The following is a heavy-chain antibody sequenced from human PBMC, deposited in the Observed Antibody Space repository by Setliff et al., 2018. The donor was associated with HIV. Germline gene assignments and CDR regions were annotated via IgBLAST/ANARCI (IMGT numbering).Heavy chain of an antibody. J-gene: IGHJ4*02. Sequence: SETLSLTCAVYGGSFSGYYWHWIRQPPGKGLEWIGYVYDTPGATDYNPSLKSRVTMSVDTSKNQFSLKLSSVTAADTAVYYCASQGRSGWLWGGFVSWGQGTLVTVSS. V-gene: IGHV4-59*08. CDR3: ASQGRSGWLWGGFVS. D-gene: IGHD6-19*01. CDR2: VYDTPGAT. CDR1: GGSFSGYY.